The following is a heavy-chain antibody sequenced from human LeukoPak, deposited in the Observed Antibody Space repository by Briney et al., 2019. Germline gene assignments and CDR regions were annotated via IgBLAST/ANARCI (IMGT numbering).Heavy chain of an antibody. CDR2: IYHSGTT. CDR3: ARAVDYRNYFDY. CDR1: GDSMTRGGYC. D-gene: IGHD4-11*01. Sequence: PSQTLSLTCTVSGDSMTRGGYCWSWVRQHPGKGLEWVGFIYHSGTTFYNPSLESRATISVDTSQNQFSLKLTSVTAADTAVYYCARAVDYRNYFDYWGQGTLVTVSS. V-gene: IGHV4-31*03. J-gene: IGHJ4*02.